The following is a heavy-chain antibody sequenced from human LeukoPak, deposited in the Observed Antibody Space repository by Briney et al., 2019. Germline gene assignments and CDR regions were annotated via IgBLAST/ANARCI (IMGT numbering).Heavy chain of an antibody. CDR1: GDSVSSNSAA. Sequence: PSQTLSLTCVISGDSVSSNSAAWNWIRQSPSRGLEWLGRTYYRSKWYYDYSVAVKSRVTINPDTSKNQFSLQLSSVTAADTAVYYCARGDSSGWYGEDNNWFDPWGQGTLVTVSS. V-gene: IGHV6-1*01. J-gene: IGHJ5*02. D-gene: IGHD6-19*01. CDR2: TYYRSKWYY. CDR3: ARGDSSGWYGEDNNWFDP.